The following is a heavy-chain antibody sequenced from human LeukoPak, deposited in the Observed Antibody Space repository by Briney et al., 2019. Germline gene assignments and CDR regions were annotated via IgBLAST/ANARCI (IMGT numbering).Heavy chain of an antibody. Sequence: ASVKVSCKASGGTFSSYAISWVRQAPGQGLEWMGGIIPIFGTANYAQKFQGRVTITADESTSTAYVELSSLRSEDTAVYYCARYDGYCSSTSCYFDYWGQGTLVTVSS. D-gene: IGHD2-2*01. CDR2: IIPIFGTA. J-gene: IGHJ4*02. CDR1: GGTFSSYA. CDR3: ARYDGYCSSTSCYFDY. V-gene: IGHV1-69*13.